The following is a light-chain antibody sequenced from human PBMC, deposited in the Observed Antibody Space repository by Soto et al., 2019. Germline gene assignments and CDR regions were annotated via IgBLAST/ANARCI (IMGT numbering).Light chain of an antibody. CDR2: GAS. CDR1: QRVCSSY. CDR3: QKYRSSPPMYI. J-gene: IGKJ2*01. V-gene: IGKV3-20*01. Sequence: EIVLTLSPGTLSLSPGERATLSCRASQRVCSSYLACYQQKPGQAPRRLIYGASSRATGIPDRFSGSVALTDFTLTISRLEPEDIAVYYCQKYRSSPPMYICGQVTQLDIK.